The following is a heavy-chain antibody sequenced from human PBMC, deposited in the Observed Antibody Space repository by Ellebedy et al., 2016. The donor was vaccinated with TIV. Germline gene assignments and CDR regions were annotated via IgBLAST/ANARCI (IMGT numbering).Heavy chain of an antibody. J-gene: IGHJ4*02. CDR3: ASSVVGI. V-gene: IGHV1-3*04. CDR1: GYNFDKYY. CDR2: INNGNANT. Sequence: ASVKVSXKASGYNFDKYYIHWVRQAPGQRLEWMGWINNGNANTKYSQKFQGRVTITTDTSASTAYMELSSLRSEDTAVYYCASSVVGIWGQGTLVTVSS. D-gene: IGHD3-22*01.